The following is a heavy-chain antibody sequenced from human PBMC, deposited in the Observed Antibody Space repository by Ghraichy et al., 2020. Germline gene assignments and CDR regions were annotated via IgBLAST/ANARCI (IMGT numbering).Heavy chain of an antibody. CDR2: MNPNSCNT. CDR1: GYTFSTYD. Sequence: ASVKVSCKASGYTFSTYDISWVRQAPGQGLEWMGWMNPNSCNTGYAQKFRGAVTFTRDTSISTAYMEVNSLTSEDTAVYYCARAIRYQLLSEFWGQGTLVTVSS. V-gene: IGHV1-8*03. CDR3: ARAIRYQLLSEF. J-gene: IGHJ4*02. D-gene: IGHD2-21*01.